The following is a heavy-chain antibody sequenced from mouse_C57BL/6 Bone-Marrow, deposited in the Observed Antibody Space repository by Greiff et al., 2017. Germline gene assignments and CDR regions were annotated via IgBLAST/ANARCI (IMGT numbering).Heavy chain of an antibody. CDR3: ASITTVVEGY. D-gene: IGHD1-1*01. Sequence: QVQLQQSGAELVKPGASVKMSCKASGYTFTSYWITWVKQRPGQGLEWIGDIYPGSGSTNYNEKFKSKATLTVDTSANTAYMQLSSLTSEDSAVYYCASITTVVEGYWGQGTTLTVSS. CDR1: GYTFTSYW. V-gene: IGHV1-55*01. J-gene: IGHJ2*01. CDR2: IYPGSGST.